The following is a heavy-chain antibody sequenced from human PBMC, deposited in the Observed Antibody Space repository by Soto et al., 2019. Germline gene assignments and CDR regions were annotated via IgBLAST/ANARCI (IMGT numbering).Heavy chain of an antibody. D-gene: IGHD3-10*01. CDR3: ARDRQYGSGYGMGV. CDR1: GFTFSSYG. CDR2: TWYDGSNK. Sequence: QVQLVESGGGVVQPGRSLRLSCAASGFTFSSYGMHWVRQAPGKGLEWVAVTWYDGSNKYYADYVKGRFTISRANSKNTLYLQMNSLRAEDRAVYYCARDRQYGSGYGMGVWGQGTSVTVSS. V-gene: IGHV3-33*01. J-gene: IGHJ6*02.